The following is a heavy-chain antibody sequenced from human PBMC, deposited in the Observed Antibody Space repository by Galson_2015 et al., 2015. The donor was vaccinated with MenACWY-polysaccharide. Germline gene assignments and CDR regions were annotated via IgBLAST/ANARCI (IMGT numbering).Heavy chain of an antibody. CDR2: IQYDGSKI. D-gene: IGHD2-15*01. V-gene: IGHV3-33*01. Sequence: SLRLACAASGSRFSNSGMHWVRQAPGKGLEWVAVIQYDGSKIVYADSVKGRFTISRDNYKNTVFLEMNTLGAEDTAVYYCAREVSRIVFHAFDTWGQGTMVTVSS. CDR1: GSRFSNSG. CDR3: AREVSRIVFHAFDT. J-gene: IGHJ3*02.